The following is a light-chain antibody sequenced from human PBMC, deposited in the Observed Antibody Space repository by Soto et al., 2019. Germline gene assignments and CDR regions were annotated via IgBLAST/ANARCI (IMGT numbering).Light chain of an antibody. Sequence: SYELTQSPSVSVAPGQTARISCGGNNIGRKSVHWYQQKPGRAPVVVVYDDSDRPSGIPERFSGANSGDTATLTISRVEAGDEADYYCHVWDSSSGHYILGTGTKVTVL. V-gene: IGLV3-21*02. CDR1: NIGRKS. J-gene: IGLJ1*01. CDR3: HVWDSSSGHYI. CDR2: DDS.